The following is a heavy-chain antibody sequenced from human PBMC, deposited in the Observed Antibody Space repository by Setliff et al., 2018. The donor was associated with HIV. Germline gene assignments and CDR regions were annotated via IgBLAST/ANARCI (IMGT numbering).Heavy chain of an antibody. J-gene: IGHJ5*02. V-gene: IGHV4-4*02. Sequence: SETLSLTCVVSGFSIKNDNWWNWVRQTPGKGLEWIGQIFHDGTVTYKPSLESRVTILMDILKNQISLNVTSVTAADTGLYYCARVKSIKTTLVRLWPRFDLWGQGTQVTVSS. D-gene: IGHD3-10*01. CDR3: ARVKSIKTTLVRLWPRFDL. CDR2: IFHDGTV. CDR1: GFSIKNDNW.